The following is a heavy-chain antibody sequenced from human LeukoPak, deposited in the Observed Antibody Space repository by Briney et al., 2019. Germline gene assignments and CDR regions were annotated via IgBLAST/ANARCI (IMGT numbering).Heavy chain of an antibody. CDR1: GGLQSIGGDQ. J-gene: IGHJ6*01. Sequence: ADPVSLLCSLCGGLQSIGGDQGTPIRRPAAKVLEWNECLYNIRIPPYNPDLKSQVTMSVHQSKNQLSLKLRSVTAADTAVYYCARFRYSSGWDRYYYYGMDVWGQGATVTVSS. D-gene: IGHD6-19*01. V-gene: IGHV4-61*10. CDR3: ARFRYSSGWDRYYYYGMDV. CDR2: LYNIRIP.